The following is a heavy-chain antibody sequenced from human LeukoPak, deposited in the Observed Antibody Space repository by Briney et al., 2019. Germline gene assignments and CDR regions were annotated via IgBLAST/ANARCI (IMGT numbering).Heavy chain of an antibody. Sequence: HSGGSLRLSGAASGFTFSNYGMSWVRQAPGKGLEWGPGISGSGGSTYYADSVKGRFTISRDNSKNTLYLQMNSLRAEDTAVYYCAREGQQLVRSTRPPTAFDYWGQGTLVTVSS. D-gene: IGHD6-13*01. J-gene: IGHJ4*02. CDR2: ISGSGGST. V-gene: IGHV3-23*01. CDR1: GFTFSNYG. CDR3: AREGQQLVRSTRPPTAFDY.